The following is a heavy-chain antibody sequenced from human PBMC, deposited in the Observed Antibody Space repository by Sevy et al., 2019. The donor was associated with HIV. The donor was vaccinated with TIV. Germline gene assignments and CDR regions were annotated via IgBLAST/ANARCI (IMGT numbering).Heavy chain of an antibody. V-gene: IGHV3-30*18. CDR2: ISYAGSSK. CDR1: GFNFSSYG. Sequence: GGSLRLSCAASGFNFSSYGMHWVRQAPGKGLEWVAVISYAGSSKYYADSVKGRFTISRDNSKKTLYLQINSLRAEDTAVYYCAKESGSYYDIWSDDDAFDIWGQGTMVTVSS. CDR3: AKESGSYYDIWSDDDAFDI. D-gene: IGHD3-3*01. J-gene: IGHJ3*02.